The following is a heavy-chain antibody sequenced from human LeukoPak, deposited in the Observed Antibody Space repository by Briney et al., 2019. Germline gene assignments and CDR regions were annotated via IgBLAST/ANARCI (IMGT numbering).Heavy chain of an antibody. Sequence: SETLSLTCTVSGGSLSSYYWSWIRQPAGKGLEWIGRIYTSGSTNYNASLKSRVSMSVDTSKNQFSLKLCSVTAADTAVFYCARENSGSYREFDYWGQGTLVTVSS. D-gene: IGHD1-26*01. J-gene: IGHJ4*02. V-gene: IGHV4-4*07. CDR2: IYTSGST. CDR1: GGSLSSYY. CDR3: ARENSGSYREFDY.